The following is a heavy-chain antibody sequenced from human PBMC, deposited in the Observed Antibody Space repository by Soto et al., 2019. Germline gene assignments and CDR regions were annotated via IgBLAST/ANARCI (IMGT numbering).Heavy chain of an antibody. CDR3: AKDRSENFWVYYYAMDV. D-gene: IGHD6-19*01. V-gene: IGHV3-23*01. J-gene: IGHJ6*02. Sequence: GSLRLSCAASGFTFSSYSMSWVRQAPGKGLEWVSGFRTSGDGGTTYYADSVKGRFTISRDNSKNTVYLQMNSLRGEDTAVYYCAKDRSENFWVYYYAMDVWGQGTAVTVSS. CDR2: FRTSGDGGTT. CDR1: GFTFSSYS.